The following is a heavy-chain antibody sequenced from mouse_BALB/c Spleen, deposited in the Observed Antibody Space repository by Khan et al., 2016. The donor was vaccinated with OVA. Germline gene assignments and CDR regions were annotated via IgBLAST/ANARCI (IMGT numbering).Heavy chain of an antibody. CDR1: GYSLTNYY. Sequence: VQLKQSGPELMKPGASVKISCQASGYSLTNYYIHWVKQSHGKSLEWIGYIDPFNGGTSYNQKFKGKATLNVDKSSSTAYMHRSSLTSEDSAVYYCARHGSTSWFAYWGQGTLVTVSA. CDR2: IDPFNGGT. CDR3: ARHGSTSWFAY. D-gene: IGHD1-1*01. J-gene: IGHJ3*01. V-gene: IGHV1S135*01.